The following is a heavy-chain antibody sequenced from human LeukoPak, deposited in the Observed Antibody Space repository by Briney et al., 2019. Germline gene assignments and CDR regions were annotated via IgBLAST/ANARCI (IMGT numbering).Heavy chain of an antibody. V-gene: IGHV1-69*04. CDR1: GGTFSSYA. CDR2: IIPILGIA. CDR3: ARDSPVGLYDSSGYYYPYGMDV. Sequence: SVKVSCKASGGTFSSYAISWVRQAPGQGLEWMGRIIPILGIANYAQKFQGRVTITADKSTSTAYMELSSLRSDDTAVYYCARDSPVGLYDSSGYYYPYGMDVWGQGTTVTVSS. D-gene: IGHD3-22*01. J-gene: IGHJ6*02.